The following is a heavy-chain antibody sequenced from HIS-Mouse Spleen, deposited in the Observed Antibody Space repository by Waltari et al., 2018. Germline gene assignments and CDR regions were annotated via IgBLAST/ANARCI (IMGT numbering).Heavy chain of an antibody. CDR2: IKQDGSEK. D-gene: IGHD7-27*01. CDR1: GFTFGRSG. Sequence: EVQLVESGGGWVQPGGSLRLSGAASGFTFGRSGMSWVRQAPGKGLEWVANIKQDGSEKYYVDSVKGRFTISRDNAKNSLYLQMNSLRAEDTAVYYCARNLNWGDRYWYFDLWGRGTLVTVSS. J-gene: IGHJ2*01. CDR3: ARNLNWGDRYWYFDL. V-gene: IGHV3-7*01.